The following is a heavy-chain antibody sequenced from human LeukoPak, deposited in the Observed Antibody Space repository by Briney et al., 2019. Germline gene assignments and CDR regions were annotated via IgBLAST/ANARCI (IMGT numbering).Heavy chain of an antibody. Sequence: GGSLRLSCAASGFTFSSYWMHWVRQAPGEGLVWVSRINSDGSSTSYADSVKGRFTISRDNSKNTLYLQMNSLRAEDTAVYYCAKDGDDYYGSGSYFDYWGQGTLVTVSS. CDR3: AKDGDDYYGSGSYFDY. D-gene: IGHD3-10*01. CDR2: INSDGSST. CDR1: GFTFSSYW. J-gene: IGHJ4*02. V-gene: IGHV3-74*01.